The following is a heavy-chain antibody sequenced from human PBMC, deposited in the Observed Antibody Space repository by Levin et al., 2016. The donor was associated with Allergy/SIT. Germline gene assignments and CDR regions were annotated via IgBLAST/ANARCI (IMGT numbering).Heavy chain of an antibody. CDR2: IYYSGST. CDR1: GGSISSSSYY. D-gene: IGHD3-9*01. J-gene: IGHJ6*02. CDR3: ARHGLRYFDWFPTDYYYGMDV. V-gene: IGHV4-39*01. Sequence: SETLSLTCTVSGGSISSSSYYWGWIRQPPGKGLEWIGSIYYSGSTYYNPSLKSRVTISVDTSKNQFSLKLSSVTAADTAVYYCARHGLRYFDWFPTDYYYGMDVWGQGTTVTVSS.